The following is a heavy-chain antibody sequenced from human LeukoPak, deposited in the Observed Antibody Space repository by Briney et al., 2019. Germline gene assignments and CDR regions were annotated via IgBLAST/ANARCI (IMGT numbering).Heavy chain of an antibody. CDR1: GYTFTGYY. D-gene: IGHD3-22*01. J-gene: IGHJ3*02. V-gene: IGHV1-2*02. CDR2: INPNSGGT. CDR3: ARALGMIVVAKGAFDI. Sequence: ASVKVSCKASGYTFTGYYMHWVRQAPGQGLEWMGWINPNSGGTNYAQKFQGRVTMTRDTSISTAYMELSRLRSDDTAVYYCARALGMIVVAKGAFDIWGQGTMVTVSS.